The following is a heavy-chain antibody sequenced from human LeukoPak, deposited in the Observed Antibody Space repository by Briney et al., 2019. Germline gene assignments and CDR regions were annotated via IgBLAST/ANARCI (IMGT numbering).Heavy chain of an antibody. Sequence: ASVKVSCKASGYIFTGYYMHWVRQAPGQGLEWMGWISANNNNTDNVQKLQGRVTMTTDTSTSTAYVELRSLRSDDTAVYYCARALYHTFDYWGQGTLVTVSS. V-gene: IGHV1-18*04. D-gene: IGHD2-2*01. CDR1: GYIFTGYY. CDR3: ARALYHTFDY. CDR2: ISANNNNT. J-gene: IGHJ4*02.